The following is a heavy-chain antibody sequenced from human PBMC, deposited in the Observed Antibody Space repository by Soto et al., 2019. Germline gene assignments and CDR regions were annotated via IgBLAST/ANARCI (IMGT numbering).Heavy chain of an antibody. CDR1: GFTFSSYD. V-gene: IGHV3-13*01. Sequence: GGSLRLSCAASGFTFSSYDMHWVRQATGKGLEWVSAIGTAGDTYYPGSVKGRFTISRENAKNSLYLQMNSRRAEDTAVYYCARKIKEYYYDSSGYFVSYGMDVWGQGTTVTVSS. J-gene: IGHJ6*02. CDR2: IGTAGDT. CDR3: ARKIKEYYYDSSGYFVSYGMDV. D-gene: IGHD3-22*01.